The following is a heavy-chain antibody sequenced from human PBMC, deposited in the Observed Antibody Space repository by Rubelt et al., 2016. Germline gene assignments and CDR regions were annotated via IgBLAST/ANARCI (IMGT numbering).Heavy chain of an antibody. CDR1: GYTFTSYG. J-gene: IGHJ4*01. V-gene: IGHV1-46*01. D-gene: IGHD3-22*01. CDR2: INSGGGST. Sequence: QVQLVQSGAEVKKPGASVKVSCKASGYTFTSYGISWVRQAPGQGLEWMGMINSGGGSTSYAQKIQGRVTMTRDTSTNTVYMELSSLRSEDTAMDYCARDCYDSRLDYWGGGTVVTVSS. CDR3: ARDCYDSRLDY.